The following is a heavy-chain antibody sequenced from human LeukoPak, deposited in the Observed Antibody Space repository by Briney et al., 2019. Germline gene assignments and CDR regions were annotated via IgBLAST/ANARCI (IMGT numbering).Heavy chain of an antibody. D-gene: IGHD6-13*01. CDR2: ISYDGSNK. Sequence: PGGSLRLSCAASGFTFSSYAMHCVRQAPGKGLEWVAVISYDGSNKYYADSVKGRFTISRDNSKNTLYLQMNSLRAEDTAVYYCARDTSSSWSEYFQHWGQGTLVTVSS. J-gene: IGHJ1*01. V-gene: IGHV3-30-3*01. CDR3: ARDTSSSWSEYFQH. CDR1: GFTFSSYA.